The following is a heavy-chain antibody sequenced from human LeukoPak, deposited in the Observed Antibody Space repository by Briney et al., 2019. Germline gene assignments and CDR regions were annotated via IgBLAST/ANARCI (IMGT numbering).Heavy chain of an antibody. Sequence: PSETLSLTCTVSGGSISSYYWSWIRQPPGKGLEWIGYIYYSGSTNYNPSLKSRVTISVDTSKNQFSLKLSSVTAADTAVYYCARDNGWELLAVAFDIWGQGTMVTVSS. J-gene: IGHJ3*02. CDR3: ARDNGWELLAVAFDI. D-gene: IGHD1-26*01. CDR1: GGSISSYY. CDR2: IYYSGST. V-gene: IGHV4-59*12.